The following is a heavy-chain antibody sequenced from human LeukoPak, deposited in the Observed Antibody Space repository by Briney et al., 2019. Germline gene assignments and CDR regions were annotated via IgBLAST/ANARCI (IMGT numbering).Heavy chain of an antibody. CDR1: GVSISSYY. J-gene: IGHJ4*02. CDR2: IDYSGST. V-gene: IGHV4-59*08. CDR3: ARQSQYYYDSSGYYY. Sequence: SETLSLTCTVSGVSISSYYWSWIRQPPGKGLEWLGYIDYSGSTNYNPSLKSRVTISVDTSKNQFSLKLSSVTAADTAVYYCARQSQYYYDSSGYYYWGQGTLVTVSS. D-gene: IGHD3-22*01.